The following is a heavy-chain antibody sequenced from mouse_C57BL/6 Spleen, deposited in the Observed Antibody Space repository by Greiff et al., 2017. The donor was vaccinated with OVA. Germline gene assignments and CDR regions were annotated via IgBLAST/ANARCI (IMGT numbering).Heavy chain of an antibody. Sequence: DVKLQESGPELVKPGASVKISCKASGYSFTGYYMNWVKQSPEKSLEWIGEINPSTGGTTYNQKFKAKATLTVDKSSSTAYMQLKSLTSEDSAVYYCARHRRGYYFDYWGQGTTLTVSS. J-gene: IGHJ2*01. CDR3: ARHRRGYYFDY. V-gene: IGHV1-42*01. CDR2: INPSTGGT. CDR1: GYSFTGYY.